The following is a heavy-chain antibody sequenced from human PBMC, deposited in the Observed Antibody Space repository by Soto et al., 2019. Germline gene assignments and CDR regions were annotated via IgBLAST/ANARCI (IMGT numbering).Heavy chain of an antibody. CDR2: IYYSGST. CDR3: ARPRLPYDAFDI. D-gene: IGHD4-17*01. V-gene: IGHV4-39*01. CDR1: GGSISSSSYY. Sequence: SETLSLTCTVSGGSISSSSYYWGWIRQPPGKGLEWIGSIYYSGSTYYNPSLKSRVTISVDTSKNQFSLKLSSVTAADTAVYYCARPRLPYDAFDIWGQGTMVTVSS. J-gene: IGHJ3*02.